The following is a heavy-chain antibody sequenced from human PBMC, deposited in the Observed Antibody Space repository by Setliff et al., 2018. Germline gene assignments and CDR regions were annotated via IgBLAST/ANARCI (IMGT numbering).Heavy chain of an antibody. V-gene: IGHV1-18*01. J-gene: IGHJ4*02. CDR3: ATQTAAYYFDY. CDR2: ISGYNGNT. CDR1: GYSFINCG. D-gene: IGHD6-13*01. Sequence: ASVKVSCKTSGYSFINCGLSWMRQAPGQGLEWVGWISGYNGNTDYAQNLQGRVTMTIDTSTSTAYMELRSLRSDDTAVYYCATQTAAYYFDYWGKGTTVTVSS.